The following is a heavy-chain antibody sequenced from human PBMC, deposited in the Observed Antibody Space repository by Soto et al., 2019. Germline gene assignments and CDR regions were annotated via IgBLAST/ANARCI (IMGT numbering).Heavy chain of an antibody. D-gene: IGHD1-26*01. CDR2: ISYDGSYQ. V-gene: IGHV3-30*18. Sequence: QAQLVESGGGEVQPGRSLRLSCAASGFTFKSSGMHWVRQAPGKGLEWVAVISYDGSYQYYSDSVKGRFTISRDNSKNTLNLQMNSLRVEDSAMYYCAQDGRSGSVTRPDHWGQGTLVTVSS. CDR1: GFTFKSSG. J-gene: IGHJ4*02. CDR3: AQDGRSGSVTRPDH.